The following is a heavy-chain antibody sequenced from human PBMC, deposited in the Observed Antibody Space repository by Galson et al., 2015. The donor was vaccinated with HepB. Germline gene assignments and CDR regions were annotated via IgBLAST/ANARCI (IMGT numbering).Heavy chain of an antibody. CDR1: GFIFTNSW. V-gene: IGHV3-7*03. CDR3: ARVAGWTYYFDS. J-gene: IGHJ4*02. CDR2: VKQNGSEK. D-gene: IGHD6-19*01. Sequence: SLRLSCAASGFIFTNSWMTWVRQAPGKGLEWVANVKQNGSEKHYVDSVKGRFTISRDNAKNLLYLQMNSLRGEDTAVYYCARVAGWTYYFDSWGQGTLVTVSS.